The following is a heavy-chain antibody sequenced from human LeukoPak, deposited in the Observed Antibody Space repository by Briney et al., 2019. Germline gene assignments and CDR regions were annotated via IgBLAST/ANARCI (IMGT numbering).Heavy chain of an antibody. V-gene: IGHV3-21*01. Sequence: GGSLRLSCAVSGFTFSSYSMNWVRQAPGKGLEWVSSISSSSSYIYYADSVKGRFTISRDKAKNSLYLQMNSLRAEDTAVYYCASGGVWCSSSRDWFDPWGQGTLVTVSS. CDR3: ASGGVWCSSSRDWFDP. D-gene: IGHD6-6*01. CDR2: ISSSSSYI. J-gene: IGHJ5*02. CDR1: GFTFSSYS.